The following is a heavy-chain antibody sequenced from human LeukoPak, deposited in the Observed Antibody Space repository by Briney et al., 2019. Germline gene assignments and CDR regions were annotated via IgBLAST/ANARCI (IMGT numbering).Heavy chain of an antibody. Sequence: PGGSLRLSCAASGFTFSDYSMNWVRLAPGKGLEWVSLISPSSTYIYYTDSVKGRFTISRDNAKNSLYLQMNSLRSEDTAVYYCATGDVLLWFGEWHYFDYWGQGTLVTVSS. CDR1: GFTFSDYS. CDR2: ISPSSTYI. CDR3: ATGDVLLWFGEWHYFDY. J-gene: IGHJ4*02. V-gene: IGHV3-21*04. D-gene: IGHD3-10*01.